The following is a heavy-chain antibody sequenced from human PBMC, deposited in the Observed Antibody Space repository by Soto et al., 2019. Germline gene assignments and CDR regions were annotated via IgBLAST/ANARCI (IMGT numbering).Heavy chain of an antibody. CDR1: GYNFGCFW. CDR2: IDNGGTNT. V-gene: IGHV3-74*01. J-gene: IGHJ3*02. CDR3: AKDRGRPDAFNI. Sequence: GVSLRFSCAGSGYNFGCFWMHWVRQAPGKGLVWVSRIDNGGTNTVYADAVKGRFTISRDNAKNTLYLQMNSLRAEDTAVYYCAKDRGRPDAFNIWGQGTMVTVSS. D-gene: IGHD3-10*01.